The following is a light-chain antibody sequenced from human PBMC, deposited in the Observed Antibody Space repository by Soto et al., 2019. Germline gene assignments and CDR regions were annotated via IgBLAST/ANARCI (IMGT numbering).Light chain of an antibody. J-gene: IGKJ1*01. CDR2: TLS. V-gene: IGKV2-40*01. CDR1: QSLLNSDDGNTY. Sequence: DIVMTQTPLSLPVTPGEPASISCRSSQSLLNSDDGNTYLDWYLQKPGQSPQLLIYTLSYRASVVQDRFSGSGSGSDFTLKIGRVEAEDVGVYYCMQRIEFPWTFGQGTKVEIK. CDR3: MQRIEFPWT.